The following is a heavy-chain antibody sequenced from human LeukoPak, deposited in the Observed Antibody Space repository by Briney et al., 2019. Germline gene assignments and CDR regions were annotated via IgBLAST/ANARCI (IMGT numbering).Heavy chain of an antibody. CDR1: GFTFSSYS. D-gene: IGHD3-10*01. CDR2: ISPSGDIR. CDR3: AKDDAWLRFGE. Sequence: HPGGSMRLSCAASGFTFSSYSMNWVRQAPGKGLEWVSGISPSGDIRYYADSVKGRFTISRDNSKNTLYLEVISLTAEDTAVYYCAKDDAWLRFGEWSQGTLVTVSS. V-gene: IGHV3-23*01. J-gene: IGHJ4*02.